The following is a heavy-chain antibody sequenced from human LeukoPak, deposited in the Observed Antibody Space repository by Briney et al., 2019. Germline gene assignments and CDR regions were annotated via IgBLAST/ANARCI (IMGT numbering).Heavy chain of an antibody. CDR2: ISWNSGSI. V-gene: IGHV3-9*03. D-gene: IGHD3-22*01. CDR3: AKDLAGGDSSGYTLPDY. Sequence: PGRSLRLSCAASGFTFDDYAMHWVRQAPGKGLEWVSGISWNSGSIGYADSVKGRFTISRDNAKNSLYLQMNSLRAEDMALYCCAKDLAGGDSSGYTLPDYWGQGTLVTVSS. J-gene: IGHJ4*02. CDR1: GFTFDDYA.